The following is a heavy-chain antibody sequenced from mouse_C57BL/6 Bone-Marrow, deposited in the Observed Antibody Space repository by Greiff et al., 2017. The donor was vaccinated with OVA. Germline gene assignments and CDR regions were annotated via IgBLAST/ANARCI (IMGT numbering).Heavy chain of an antibody. J-gene: IGHJ2*01. CDR3: TSPDYYGKNY. CDR1: GFNIKDDY. CDR2: IDPENGDT. Sequence: EVHLVESGAELVRPGASVKLSCTASGFNIKDDYMHWVKQRPEQGLEWIGWIDPENGDTEYASKFQGKATITADTSSNTAYLQLSSLTSEDTAVYYCTSPDYYGKNYWGQGTTLTVSS. V-gene: IGHV14-4*01. D-gene: IGHD1-1*01.